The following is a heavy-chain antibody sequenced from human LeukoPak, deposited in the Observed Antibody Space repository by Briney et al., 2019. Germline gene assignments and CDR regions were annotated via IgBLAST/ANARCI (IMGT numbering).Heavy chain of an antibody. CDR1: GFTFSDYS. Sequence: GGSLRLSCVASGFTFSDYSMNWVRQAPGKGLEWVSYIGGDSRTIYYSDSVRGRFTISRDNAKNSLYLQMNSLRDEDTAVYSCAKDYSFGLRSFLGGDWGQGTLVTVSS. V-gene: IGHV3-48*02. CDR3: AKDYSFGLRSFLGGD. J-gene: IGHJ4*02. D-gene: IGHD3-10*01. CDR2: IGGDSRTI.